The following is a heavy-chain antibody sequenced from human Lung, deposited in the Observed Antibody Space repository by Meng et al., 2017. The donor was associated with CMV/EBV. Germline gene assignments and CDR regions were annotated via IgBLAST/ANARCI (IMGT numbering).Heavy chain of an antibody. Sequence: QMQLQESGPGLVKPSGTLSLTCAVSEGSISISTWWSWVRQPPGKGLEWIGEIYHSGGTNYNPSLRGRVTISLDKSKNQFSLTLRSVTAADTAVYYCARDPYATGWAGWGQGTLVTVSS. D-gene: IGHD6-19*01. CDR2: IYHSGGT. CDR1: EGSISISTW. J-gene: IGHJ4*02. CDR3: ARDPYATGWAG. V-gene: IGHV4-4*02.